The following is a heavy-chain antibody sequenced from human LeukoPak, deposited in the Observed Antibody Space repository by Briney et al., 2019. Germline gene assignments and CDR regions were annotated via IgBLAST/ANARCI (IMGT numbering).Heavy chain of an antibody. D-gene: IGHD6-13*01. CDR3: ARDTAYSSGWSDYYMDV. J-gene: IGHJ6*03. CDR1: GYTFTAYY. V-gene: IGHV1-2*02. Sequence: ASVKVSCKTSGYTFTAYYIHWVRQAPGQGLEFMGWINPKTGGTNYAQKFQGRVTMTRDTSISTAYMELSRLRPDDTAVYYCARDTAYSSGWSDYYMDVWGKGTTVTVSS. CDR2: INPKTGGT.